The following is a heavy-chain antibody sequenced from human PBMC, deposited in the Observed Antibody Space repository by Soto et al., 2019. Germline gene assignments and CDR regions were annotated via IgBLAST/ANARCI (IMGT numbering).Heavy chain of an antibody. Sequence: QVHLEQSGAEVRKPGASVKVSCKASGYTFNSFGINWVRQAPGQGLEWLGWISAYNGNTNYAQKFHGRVTMTADTSTPTAYLELTSLRSDDTAVYYCARELQYYSGGFHELYFWGQGTLVTVSS. D-gene: IGHD2-15*01. CDR2: ISAYNGNT. CDR3: ARELQYYSGGFHELYF. J-gene: IGHJ4*02. CDR1: GYTFNSFG. V-gene: IGHV1-18*04.